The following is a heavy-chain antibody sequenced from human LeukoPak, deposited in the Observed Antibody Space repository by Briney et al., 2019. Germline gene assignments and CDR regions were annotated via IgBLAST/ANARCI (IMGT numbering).Heavy chain of an antibody. V-gene: IGHV4-59*02. Sequence: SETLSLTCTVSGRSVSSYYWNWIRQPPGKGLEWIGYIYNSGNTNYNPSLKSRVTISVDTSKNQLSLKLSSVTAADTAVYYCATGNSHPESWGQGTLVTVSS. CDR2: IYNSGNT. J-gene: IGHJ5*02. CDR3: ATGNSHPES. CDR1: GRSVSSYY. D-gene: IGHD5-18*01.